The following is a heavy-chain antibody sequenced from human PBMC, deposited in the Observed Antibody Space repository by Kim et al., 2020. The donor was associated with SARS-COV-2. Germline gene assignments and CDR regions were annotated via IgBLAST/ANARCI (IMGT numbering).Heavy chain of an antibody. V-gene: IGHV5-51*01. J-gene: IGHJ4*02. CDR1: GYSFSNYW. CDR3: ARRLGYCSGTSCYGEGFFDY. D-gene: IGHD2-2*01. Sequence: GESLKISCKGSGYSFSNYWIGWVRQMPGKGLEWMGIIYPDDSDTRYSPSFQGQVTISADKSITTAYLQWSSLKASDTAMYYCARRLGYCSGTSCYGEGFFDYWGQGTLVTVSS. CDR2: IYPDDSDT.